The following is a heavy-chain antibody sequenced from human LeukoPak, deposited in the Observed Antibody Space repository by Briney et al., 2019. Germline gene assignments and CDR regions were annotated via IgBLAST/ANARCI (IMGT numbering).Heavy chain of an antibody. V-gene: IGHV3-7*01. Sequence: GGSLRLSCVASGFAFSSYWMSWVRQAPGKGLELVANISPDGSAEDYVDSVRGRFAISRDNAKRSLYLQMNSLSPEDTAVYYCANQAYSQFDYWGRGTLVSVSS. CDR1: GFAFSSYW. CDR3: ANQAYSQFDY. CDR2: ISPDGSAE. D-gene: IGHD4-11*01. J-gene: IGHJ4*02.